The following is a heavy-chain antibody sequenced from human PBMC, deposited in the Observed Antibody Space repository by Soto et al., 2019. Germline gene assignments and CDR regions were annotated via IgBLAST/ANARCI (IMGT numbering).Heavy chain of an antibody. Sequence: QVQLVESGGGVVQPGRSLRLSCAASGFTFSSYGMHWVRQAPGKGLEWVAVIWYDGSNKYYADSVKGRFTISRDNSKNTLYLQMNSLRAEDTAVYYCARAKGGGSLYYFDYWGQGTLVTVSS. D-gene: IGHD2-15*01. CDR2: IWYDGSNK. V-gene: IGHV3-33*01. CDR1: GFTFSSYG. J-gene: IGHJ4*02. CDR3: ARAKGGGSLYYFDY.